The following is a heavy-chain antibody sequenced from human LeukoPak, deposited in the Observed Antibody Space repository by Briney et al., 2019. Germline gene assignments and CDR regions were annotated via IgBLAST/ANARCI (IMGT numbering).Heavy chain of an antibody. V-gene: IGHV3-21*04. CDR3: ARDTGLFRYYYGSGSYSSPEKYYYYYMDV. J-gene: IGHJ6*03. CDR1: GFTFSSYS. CDR2: ISSSSSYI. D-gene: IGHD3-10*01. Sequence: GGSLRLSCAASGFTFSSYSMNWVRQAPGKGLEWVSSISSSSSYIYYADSVKGRFTISRDNAKNSLYLQMSSLRSEGTAVYYCARDTGLFRYYYGSGSYSSPEKYYYYYMDVWGKGTTVTVSS.